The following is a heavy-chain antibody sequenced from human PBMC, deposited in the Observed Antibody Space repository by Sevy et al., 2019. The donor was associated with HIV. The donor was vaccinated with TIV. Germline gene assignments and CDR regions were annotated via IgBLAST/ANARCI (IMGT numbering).Heavy chain of an antibody. D-gene: IGHD2-15*01. Sequence: GGSLRLSCAASGFTFSSYAMHWVRQAPGKGLEWVAVISYDGSNKYYADSVKGRFTISRDNSKNTLYLQMNSLRAEDTAVYYCARGFLPDIVVVPLLNHWFDPWGQGTLVTVSS. J-gene: IGHJ5*02. V-gene: IGHV3-30-3*01. CDR2: ISYDGSNK. CDR3: ARGFLPDIVVVPLLNHWFDP. CDR1: GFTFSSYA.